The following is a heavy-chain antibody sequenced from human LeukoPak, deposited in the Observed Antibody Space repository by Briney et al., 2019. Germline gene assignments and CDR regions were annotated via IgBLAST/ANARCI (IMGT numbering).Heavy chain of an antibody. CDR1: GGSISSYY. CDR2: IYYSGST. D-gene: IGHD2-2*01. V-gene: IGHV4-59*01. CDR3: ARAGVVVPAPNFYY. Sequence: SETLSLTCTVSGGSISSYYWSWIRQPPGKGLEGIGYIYYSGSTNYNPSLKSRVTISVDTSKNQFSLKLSSVTAADTAVYYCARAGVVVPAPNFYYWVQGSLVTVS. J-gene: IGHJ4*02.